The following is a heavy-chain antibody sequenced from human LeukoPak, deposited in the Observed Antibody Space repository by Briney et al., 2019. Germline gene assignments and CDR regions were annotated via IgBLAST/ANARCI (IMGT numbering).Heavy chain of an antibody. CDR3: AKDGTSRGYGMDV. V-gene: IGHV3-74*01. Sequence: GGSLRLSCAASGFTFTTYWMHWVRQAPGKGLVWVSHINSDGSITSYADSVKGRFTISRDNAKNTLYLQMNSLRAEDTAVYYCAKDGTSRGYGMDVWGQGTTVTVSS. D-gene: IGHD1-26*01. J-gene: IGHJ6*02. CDR2: INSDGSIT. CDR1: GFTFTTYW.